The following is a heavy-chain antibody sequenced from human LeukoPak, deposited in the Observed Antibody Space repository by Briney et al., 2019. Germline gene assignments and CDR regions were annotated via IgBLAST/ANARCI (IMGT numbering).Heavy chain of an antibody. V-gene: IGHV4-30-4*01. CDR1: GGSISSGDYY. J-gene: IGHJ6*02. CDR3: ASGIYHEGHYWYYGMDV. CDR2: IYYSGST. D-gene: IGHD1-26*01. Sequence: SETLSLTCTVSGGSISSGDYYWSWIRQPPGKGLEWIGYIYYSGSTYYNPSLKSRVTISVDTSKNQFSLKLSSVTAADTAVYYCASGIYHEGHYWYYGMDVWGQGTTVTVSS.